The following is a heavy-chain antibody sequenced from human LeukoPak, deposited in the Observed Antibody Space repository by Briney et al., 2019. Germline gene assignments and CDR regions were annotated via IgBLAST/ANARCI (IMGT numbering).Heavy chain of an antibody. CDR2: INHSGST. Sequence: SETLSLTCAVPGGSLSGYYWSWIRQPPGRGLEWIGEINHSGSTNYNPSLKSRVIISVDTSKNQFSLKLSSMTAADTATYYCARATFDSRGYYYEGEYWGQGTLVTVSS. J-gene: IGHJ4*02. CDR3: ARATFDSRGYYYEGEY. CDR1: GGSLSGYY. V-gene: IGHV4-34*01. D-gene: IGHD3-22*01.